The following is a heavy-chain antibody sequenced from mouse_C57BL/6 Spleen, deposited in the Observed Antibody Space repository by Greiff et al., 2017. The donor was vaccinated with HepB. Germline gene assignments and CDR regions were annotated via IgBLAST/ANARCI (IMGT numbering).Heavy chain of an antibody. Sequence: QVQLKQSGPELVKPGASVKISCKASGYAFSSSWMNWVKQRPGKGLEWIGRIYPGDGDTNYNGKFKGKATLTADKSSSTAYMQLSSLTSEDSAVYFCARRGLTTTPFDYWGQGTTLTVSS. D-gene: IGHD1-1*01. J-gene: IGHJ2*01. CDR2: IYPGDGDT. CDR1: GYAFSSSW. V-gene: IGHV1-82*01. CDR3: ARRGLTTTPFDY.